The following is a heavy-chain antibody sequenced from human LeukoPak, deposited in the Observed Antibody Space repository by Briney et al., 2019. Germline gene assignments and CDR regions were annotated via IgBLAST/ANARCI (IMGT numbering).Heavy chain of an antibody. J-gene: IGHJ4*02. CDR2: ITPLLDST. Sequence: ASVKVSCKFSGGSITNYAISWVRQAPGQGLDWMGRITPLLDSTNYAPKFQGRLTMTRNTSITTAYMELSSLRSEDTAVYYCARRSYGHTPDYWGQGTLVTVSS. CDR3: ARRSYGHTPDY. CDR1: GGSITNYA. V-gene: IGHV1-8*01. D-gene: IGHD5-18*01.